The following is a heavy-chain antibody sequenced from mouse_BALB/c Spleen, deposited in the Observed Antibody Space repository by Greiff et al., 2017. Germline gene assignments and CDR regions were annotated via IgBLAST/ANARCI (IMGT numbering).Heavy chain of an antibody. Sequence: EVKLVESGGGLVKPGGSLKLSCAASGFTFSSYAMSWVRQTPEKRLEWVASISSGGSTYYPDSVKGRFTISRDNARNILYLQMSSLRSEDTAMYYCARGGPTVVEGDFDYWGQGTTLTVSS. CDR3: ARGGPTVVEGDFDY. CDR1: GFTFSSYA. D-gene: IGHD1-1*01. CDR2: ISSGGST. J-gene: IGHJ2*01. V-gene: IGHV5-6-5*01.